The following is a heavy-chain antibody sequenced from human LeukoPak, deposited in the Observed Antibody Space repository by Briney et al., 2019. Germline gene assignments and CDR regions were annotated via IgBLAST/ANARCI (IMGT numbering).Heavy chain of an antibody. CDR3: ARVSYYDFDY. J-gene: IGHJ4*02. CDR1: GFTFSSYS. CDR2: ISSSSSTI. V-gene: IGHV3-48*04. D-gene: IGHD3-3*01. Sequence: GGSLRLSCAASGFTFSSYSMNWVRQAPGKGLEWVSYISSSSSTIYYADSVKGRFTISRDNAKNSLYLQMNNLRAEDTAVYYCARVSYYDFDYWGQGTLVTVSS.